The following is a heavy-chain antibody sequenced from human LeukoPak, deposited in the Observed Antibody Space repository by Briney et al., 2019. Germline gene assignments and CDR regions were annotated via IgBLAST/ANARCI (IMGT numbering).Heavy chain of an antibody. CDR2: ISSSGSTT. Sequence: GGSLRLSCAASGFTFSSYEMNWVRQAPGKGLEWVSYISSSGSTTYYADSVKGRFTISRDNAKNSLYLQMNSLRAEDTAVYYCARHRATVTIDWFDPWGQGTLVTVSS. CDR3: ARHRATVTIDWFDP. CDR1: GFTFSSYE. D-gene: IGHD4-17*01. J-gene: IGHJ5*02. V-gene: IGHV3-48*03.